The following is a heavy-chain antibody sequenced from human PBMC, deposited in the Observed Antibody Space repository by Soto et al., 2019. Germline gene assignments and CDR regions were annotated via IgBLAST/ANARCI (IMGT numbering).Heavy chain of an antibody. CDR2: SSATGAGT. D-gene: IGHD1-7*01. CDR3: AKDRRAGGNYGFYSDF. CDR1: GFTFSSYG. J-gene: IGHJ4*02. V-gene: IGHV3-23*01. Sequence: GWSLRLSCAASGFTFSSYGMTWVRQAPGKGLEWVSFSSATGAGTYYADSVKGRFTIPRDNSKNTLYLQMTSLRADDTAVYYCAKDRRAGGNYGFYSDFWGQGALVTASS.